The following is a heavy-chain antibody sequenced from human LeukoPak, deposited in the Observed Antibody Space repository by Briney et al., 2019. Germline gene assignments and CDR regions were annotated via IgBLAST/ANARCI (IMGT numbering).Heavy chain of an antibody. CDR2: IYYSGST. V-gene: IGHV4-4*02. D-gene: IGHD2-15*01. CDR3: ARVHGSFKDIVVVVAATPYFDY. J-gene: IGHJ4*02. Sequence: PSETLSLTCAVSGGSISSSNWWSWVRQPPGKGLEWIGSIYYSGSTYYNPSLKSRVTISVDTSKNQFSLKLSSVTAADTAVYYCARVHGSFKDIVVVVAATPYFDYWGQGTLVTVSS. CDR1: GGSISSSNW.